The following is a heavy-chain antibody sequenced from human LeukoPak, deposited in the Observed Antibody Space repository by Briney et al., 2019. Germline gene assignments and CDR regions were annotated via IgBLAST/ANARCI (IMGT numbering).Heavy chain of an antibody. CDR2: LFHSGTT. V-gene: IGHV4-38-2*02. Sequence: AETLSLTCKVSDFSITAGYYWGCIRQSPGKGLEWIASLFHSGTTYYNPSLKSRVIMSVDTSKNQFSLNLRSVTAADSAIYYCVRESGNGGHPLFDHWGQGTLVTVSS. J-gene: IGHJ4*02. CDR1: DFSITAGYY. D-gene: IGHD4-23*01. CDR3: VRESGNGGHPLFDH.